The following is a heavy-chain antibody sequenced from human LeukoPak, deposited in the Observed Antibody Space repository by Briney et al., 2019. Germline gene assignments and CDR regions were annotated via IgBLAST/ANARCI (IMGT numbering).Heavy chain of an antibody. V-gene: IGHV1-2*06. CDR1: GYTFTSYY. Sequence: ASVKVSCKASGYTFTSYYMHWVRQAPGQGLEWIGRINPNNGGTNYAQNFQVRVTMTRDTSISTAYMELSSLRSEDTAVYYCARVGDGLNDAFDIWGQGTMVTVSS. CDR2: INPNNGGT. J-gene: IGHJ3*02. D-gene: IGHD5-24*01. CDR3: ARVGDGLNDAFDI.